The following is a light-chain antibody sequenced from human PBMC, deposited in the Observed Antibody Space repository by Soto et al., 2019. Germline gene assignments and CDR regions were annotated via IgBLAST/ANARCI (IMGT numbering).Light chain of an antibody. V-gene: IGLV1-40*01. CDR1: SSNIGAGFD. CDR3: QSYDSSLSGVV. J-gene: IGLJ2*01. CDR2: DNN. Sequence: QAVVPQPPSVSGAPGQRVTISCTGSSSNIGAGFDVHWYQQLPGTAPKLLIYDNNNRPSGVPDRFSGSKSGTSASLAITGLQADDEADYYCQSYDSSLSGVVFGGGTKLTVL.